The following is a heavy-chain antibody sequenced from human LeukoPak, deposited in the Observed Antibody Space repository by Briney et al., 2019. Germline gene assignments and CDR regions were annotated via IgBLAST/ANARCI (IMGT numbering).Heavy chain of an antibody. CDR3: AKVRTAIVDY. Sequence: GGSLRLSCAASGFTFSDYYMSWIRQAPGKGLEWVSYISSSGSTIYYADSVKGRFTISRDNSKNTLYLQMNSLRAEDTAVYYCAKVRTAIVDYWGQGTLVTVSS. CDR1: GFTFSDYY. D-gene: IGHD5-18*01. V-gene: IGHV3-11*01. J-gene: IGHJ4*02. CDR2: ISSSGSTI.